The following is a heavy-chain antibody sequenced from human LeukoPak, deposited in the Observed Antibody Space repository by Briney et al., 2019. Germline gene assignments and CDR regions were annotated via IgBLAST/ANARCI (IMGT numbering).Heavy chain of an antibody. CDR3: ARVIQDYYDSSGYYFDY. D-gene: IGHD3-22*01. V-gene: IGHV4-39*07. CDR1: GGSISSSSYY. J-gene: IGHJ4*02. CDR2: IYYSGST. Sequence: SETLSLTCTVSGGSISSSSYYWGWIRQPPGKGLEWIGSIYYSGSTYYNPSLKSRVTISVDTSKNQFSLKLSSVTAADTAVYYCARVIQDYYDSSGYYFDYWGQGTLVTVSS.